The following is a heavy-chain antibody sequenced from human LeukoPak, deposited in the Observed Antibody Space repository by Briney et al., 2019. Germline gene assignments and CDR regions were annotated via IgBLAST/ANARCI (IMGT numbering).Heavy chain of an antibody. J-gene: IGHJ4*02. CDR1: GGSISSSSYY. CDR2: IYNSGST. CDR3: ASLTYYYYSSGYYTLRDY. Sequence: SETLSLTCTVSGGSISSSSYYWGWIRQPPGKGLVGLGSIYNSGSTYYNPSLKSRGTMSVDTSKSQCSLKLSSVTAADTAVYYCASLTYYYYSSGYYTLRDYWGQGTLVSVSS. V-gene: IGHV4-39*01. D-gene: IGHD3-22*01.